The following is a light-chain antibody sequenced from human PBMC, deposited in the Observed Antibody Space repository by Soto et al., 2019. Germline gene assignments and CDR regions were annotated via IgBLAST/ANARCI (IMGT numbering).Light chain of an antibody. CDR3: QQYNSYPYT. CDR2: AAS. V-gene: IGKV1-39*01. CDR1: QSISSY. Sequence: IQMTQSPSSLSASVGDRVTITCRASQSISSYLNWYQQKPGKAPKLLIYAASSLQSGVPSRFSGSGSGTDFTLTISSLQPEDFATYYCQQYNSYPYTFGQGTKVDIK. J-gene: IGKJ2*01.